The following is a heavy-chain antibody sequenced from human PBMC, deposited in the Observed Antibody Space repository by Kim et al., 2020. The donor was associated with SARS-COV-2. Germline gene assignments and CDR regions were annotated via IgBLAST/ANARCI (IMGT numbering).Heavy chain of an antibody. CDR3: AKEMEVGLSTMDY. CDR2: ISASGGHT. V-gene: IGHV3-23*01. D-gene: IGHD3-10*01. CDR1: GFSFSNFP. J-gene: IGHJ4*02. Sequence: GGSLRLSCAASGFSFSNFPMSWVRQAPGRGLEWVSAISASGGHTYYTPSVRGRLTVSRDNSENTLFLQMSSLGVDDTAVYYCAKEMEVGLSTMDYWGKG.